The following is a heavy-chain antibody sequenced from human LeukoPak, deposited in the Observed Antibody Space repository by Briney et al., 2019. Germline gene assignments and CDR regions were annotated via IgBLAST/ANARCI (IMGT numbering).Heavy chain of an antibody. CDR3: AKALIEGSEYPFDY. D-gene: IGHD1-26*01. CDR2: ISGSGGST. V-gene: IGHV3-23*01. Sequence: GGSLRLSCAASGFTFSSYAMSWVRQAPGKGLEWVSGISGSGGSTYYADSVKGRFTISRDNSKNTLYLQMNSLRAEDTAVYYCAKALIEGSEYPFDYWGQGTLVTVSS. CDR1: GFTFSSYA. J-gene: IGHJ4*02.